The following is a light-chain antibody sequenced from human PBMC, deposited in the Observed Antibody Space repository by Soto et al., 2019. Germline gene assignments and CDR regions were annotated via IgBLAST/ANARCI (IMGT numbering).Light chain of an antibody. CDR1: SGHSSYA. J-gene: IGLJ2*01. CDR3: QTWGNGIRV. V-gene: IGLV4-69*01. Sequence: QSVLTQSPSSSASLGASVKLTCTLSSGHSSYAIAWHQQQPEKGPRYLMKLNSDGSHSKGDGIPDRFSGSSSGAERYLTISSLQSEDEADYSCQTWGNGIRVFGGGTKLTVL. CDR2: LNSDGSH.